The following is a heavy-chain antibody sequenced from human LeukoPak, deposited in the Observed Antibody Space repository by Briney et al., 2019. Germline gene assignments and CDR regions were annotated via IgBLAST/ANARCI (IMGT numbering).Heavy chain of an antibody. CDR3: AREPSITMVRGVIGY. D-gene: IGHD3-10*01. Sequence: PGGSLRLSCAASGFTFSSYAMSWVRQAPGKGLEWVSAISGSGGSTYYADSVKGRFTISRDNSKNTLYLQMNSLRAEDTAVYYCAREPSITMVRGVIGYWGQGTLVTVSS. V-gene: IGHV3-23*01. CDR1: GFTFSSYA. J-gene: IGHJ4*02. CDR2: ISGSGGST.